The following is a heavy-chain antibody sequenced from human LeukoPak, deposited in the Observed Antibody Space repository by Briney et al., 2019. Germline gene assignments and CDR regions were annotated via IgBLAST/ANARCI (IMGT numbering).Heavy chain of an antibody. CDR1: GFTFSSCG. V-gene: IGHV3-30*03. Sequence: PGRSLRLSCAASGFTFSSCGMHWVRQAPGKGLEWVAVISYDGSNKYYADSVKGRFTISRDNSKNTLYLQMNSLRAEDTAMYYCASWRGITMVRGASEYWGQGTLVTVSS. CDR3: ASWRGITMVRGASEY. D-gene: IGHD3-10*01. J-gene: IGHJ4*02. CDR2: ISYDGSNK.